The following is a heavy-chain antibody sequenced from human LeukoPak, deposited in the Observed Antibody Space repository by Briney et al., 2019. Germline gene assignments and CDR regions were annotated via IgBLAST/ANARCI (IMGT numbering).Heavy chain of an antibody. V-gene: IGHV1-8*01. CDR2: TNPNSGNT. CDR1: GYTFTSYD. Sequence: ASVKVSCKASGYTFTSYDINWVRQATGQGLEWMGWTNPNSGNTGYAQKFQGRVTMTRNTSISTAYMELSSLRSEDTAVYYCARVAADSSGYYTPRAFDIWGQGTMVTVSS. D-gene: IGHD3-22*01. J-gene: IGHJ3*02. CDR3: ARVAADSSGYYTPRAFDI.